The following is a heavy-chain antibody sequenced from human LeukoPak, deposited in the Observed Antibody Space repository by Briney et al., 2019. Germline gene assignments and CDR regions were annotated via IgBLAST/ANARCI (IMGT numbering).Heavy chain of an antibody. CDR3: ARGSSLAYYVDV. CDR2: INTDGGTT. J-gene: IGHJ6*03. D-gene: IGHD3-16*02. CDR1: GFTFSSYA. Sequence: GGSLRLSCAASGFTFSSYAMSWVRQAPGKGLVWVSRINTDGGTTTYADSVKGRFTISRDNAKNTLYLQMNSLRAEDTAVYYCARGSSLAYYVDVWGKGTTVTVSS. V-gene: IGHV3-74*01.